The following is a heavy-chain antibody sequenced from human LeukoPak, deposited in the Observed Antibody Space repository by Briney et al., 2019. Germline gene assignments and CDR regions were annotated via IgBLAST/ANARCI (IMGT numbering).Heavy chain of an antibody. CDR2: LVYDARS. D-gene: IGHD6-25*01. Sequence: GRSLRLSCAASGFPFSSYGMHWVRQAPGKGLEWVARLVYDARSDYANSVKGRFSISRDDSKNTLFLDMSNLRVEDTALYYCARDLSAAFDFWGQGVLVTVSS. CDR3: ARDLSAAFDF. J-gene: IGHJ4*02. CDR1: GFPFSSYG. V-gene: IGHV3-33*01.